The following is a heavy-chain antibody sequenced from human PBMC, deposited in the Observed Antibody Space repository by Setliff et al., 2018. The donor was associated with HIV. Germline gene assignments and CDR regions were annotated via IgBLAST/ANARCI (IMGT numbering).Heavy chain of an antibody. D-gene: IGHD3-22*01. J-gene: IGHJ6*03. CDR2: ISSSGETI. CDR3: AKNDNYYYYYMDV. CDR1: GFRINNYD. V-gene: IGHV3-48*03. Sequence: PGGSLRLSCAASGFRINNYDMNWVRQAPGKGLEWISHISSSGETIYYADSVRGRFTISRDNAENSLYLQMISLRAEDTAVYYCAKNDNYYYYYMDVWGKGTTVTVSS.